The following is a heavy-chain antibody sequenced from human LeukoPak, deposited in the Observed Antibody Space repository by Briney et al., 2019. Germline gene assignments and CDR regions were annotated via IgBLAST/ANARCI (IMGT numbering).Heavy chain of an antibody. V-gene: IGHV1-8*01. CDR3: ARVLRDCSGGSCSYYFDY. Sequence: ASVKVSCKASGYTFTSYDINWVRQATGQGLEWMGWMNPNSGNTGYAQKFQGRVTMTRNTSISTAYMELSSLRSEDTAVYCCARVLRDCSGGSCSYYFDYWGQGTLVTVSS. J-gene: IGHJ4*02. CDR2: MNPNSGNT. CDR1: GYTFTSYD. D-gene: IGHD2-15*01.